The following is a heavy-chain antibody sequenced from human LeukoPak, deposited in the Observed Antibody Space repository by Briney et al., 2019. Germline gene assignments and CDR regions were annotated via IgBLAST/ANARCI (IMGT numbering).Heavy chain of an antibody. Sequence: ASVKVSCRASGYTFTGYYMHWVRQAPGQGLEWMGWINPNSGGTNYAQKFQSRVTMTRDTSISTAYMELSRLRSDDTAVYYCARRYYDSSGYYGRFDYWGQGTLVTVSS. CDR3: ARRYYDSSGYYGRFDY. J-gene: IGHJ4*02. V-gene: IGHV1-2*02. CDR1: GYTFTGYY. CDR2: INPNSGGT. D-gene: IGHD3-22*01.